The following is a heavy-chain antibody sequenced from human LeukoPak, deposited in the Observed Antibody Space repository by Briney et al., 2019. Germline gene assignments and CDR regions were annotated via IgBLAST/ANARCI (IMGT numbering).Heavy chain of an antibody. D-gene: IGHD2-2*01. CDR3: AVHCSSTSCYRKIDAFDI. CDR1: GGTFSSYA. V-gene: IGHV1-69*13. J-gene: IGHJ3*02. Sequence: ASVKVSCKASGGTFSSYAISWVRQAPGRGLEWMGGIIPIFGTANYAQKFQGRVTITADESTSTAYMELSSLRSEDTAVYYCAVHCSSTSCYRKIDAFDIWGQGAMVTVSS. CDR2: IIPIFGTA.